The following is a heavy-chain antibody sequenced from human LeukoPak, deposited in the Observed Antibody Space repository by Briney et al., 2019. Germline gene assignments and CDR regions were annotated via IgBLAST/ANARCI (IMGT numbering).Heavy chain of an antibody. CDR3: ARRPLSYCSSTSCYPSGYYYYMDV. CDR2: INPNSGGT. CDR1: GYTFTGYY. Sequence: GASVKVSCKASGYTFTGYYMHWVRQAPGQGLEWMGWINPNSGGTNYAQKLQGRVTLTTDTSTSTAYMELRSLRSDDTAVYYCARRPLSYCSSTSCYPSGYYYYMDVWGKGTTVTISS. J-gene: IGHJ6*03. V-gene: IGHV1-2*02. D-gene: IGHD2-2*01.